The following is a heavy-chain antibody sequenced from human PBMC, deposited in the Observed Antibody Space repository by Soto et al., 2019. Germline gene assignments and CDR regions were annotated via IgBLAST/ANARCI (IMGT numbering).Heavy chain of an antibody. Sequence: QVQLVQSGAEVKKPGSSVKVSCKASGGTFSSYAISWVRQAPGQGLEWMGGIIPIFGTANYAQKFQGRVTITVDESTGTASMELSSLRSEETAVYYCAREGYGDSPFDYWGQGTLVTVSS. V-gene: IGHV1-69*12. CDR1: GGTFSSYA. CDR3: AREGYGDSPFDY. J-gene: IGHJ4*02. CDR2: IIPIFGTA. D-gene: IGHD4-17*01.